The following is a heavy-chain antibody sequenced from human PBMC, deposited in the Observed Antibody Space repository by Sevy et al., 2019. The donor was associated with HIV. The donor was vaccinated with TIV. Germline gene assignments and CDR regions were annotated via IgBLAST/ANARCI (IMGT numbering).Heavy chain of an antibody. CDR1: GYTFTGYY. V-gene: IGHV1-2*02. Sequence: ASVKVSCKASGYTFTGYYMHWVRQAPGQGLEWMGWINPNSGGTNYAQKFQGRVTMTRHTSISTAYMELSRLRSDDTAVYYCARDLTDYYDSSGYYVPLDYWGQGTLVTVSS. CDR2: INPNSGGT. D-gene: IGHD3-22*01. J-gene: IGHJ4*02. CDR3: ARDLTDYYDSSGYYVPLDY.